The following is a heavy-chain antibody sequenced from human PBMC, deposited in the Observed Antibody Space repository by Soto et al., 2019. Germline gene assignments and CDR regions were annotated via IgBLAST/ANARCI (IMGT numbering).Heavy chain of an antibody. CDR1: GFTFSTHA. CDR3: GRDPPGSGWSLDY. V-gene: IGHV3-33*01. D-gene: IGHD6-19*01. CDR2: IWEDGSNQ. Sequence: QVQLVESGGGVVQPEMSLRLSCAASGFTFSTHAMHWVRQAPGKGLEWLAMIWEDGSNQHYADSVKSRFTVSRDNSEHTVALQINSLRVEDPAVYYCGRDPPGSGWSLDYWCQGTLVTVSS. J-gene: IGHJ4*02.